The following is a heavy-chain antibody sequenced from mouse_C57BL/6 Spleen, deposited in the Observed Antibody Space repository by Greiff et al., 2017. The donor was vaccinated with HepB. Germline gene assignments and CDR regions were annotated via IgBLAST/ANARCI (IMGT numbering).Heavy chain of an antibody. CDR1: GYTFTDHT. CDR3: ARGGYYGSSPAWFAY. CDR2: IYPRDGST. V-gene: IGHV1-78*01. D-gene: IGHD1-1*01. Sequence: VQLQQSDAELVKPGASVKISCKVSGYTFTDHTIHWMKQRPEQGLEWIGYIYPRDGSTKYNEKFKGKATLTADKSSSTAYMQLNSLTSEDSAVYCCARGGYYGSSPAWFAYWGQGTLVTVSA. J-gene: IGHJ3*01.